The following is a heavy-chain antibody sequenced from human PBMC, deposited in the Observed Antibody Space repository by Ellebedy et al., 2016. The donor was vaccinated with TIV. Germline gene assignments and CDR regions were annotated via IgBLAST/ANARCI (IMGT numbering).Heavy chain of an antibody. V-gene: IGHV3-23*01. Sequence: GESLKISCTGSGFTFSSYALTWVRQSPGKGLEWVSAIGGSGRATNYADSVRGRFTISRDNSKNTLFLDMNNLRVEDTGVYFCAKFPSVTTPGADFWGQGTLVTVSS. CDR1: GFTFSSYA. CDR2: IGGSGRAT. CDR3: AKFPSVTTPGADF. J-gene: IGHJ4*02. D-gene: IGHD1-14*01.